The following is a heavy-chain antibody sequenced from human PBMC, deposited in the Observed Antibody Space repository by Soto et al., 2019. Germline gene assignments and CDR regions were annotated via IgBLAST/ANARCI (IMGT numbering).Heavy chain of an antibody. CDR2: ISAYNGNT. CDR3: ARDSFYYYDSSGHDAFDI. J-gene: IGHJ3*02. D-gene: IGHD3-22*01. V-gene: IGHV1-18*01. CDR1: GYTFTSYG. Sequence: ASVKVSCKASGYTFTSYGISWVRQAPGQGLEWMGWISAYNGNTNYAQKLQGRVTMTTDTSTSIAYMELRSLRSDDTAVYYCARDSFYYYDSSGHDAFDIWGQGTMVTVSS.